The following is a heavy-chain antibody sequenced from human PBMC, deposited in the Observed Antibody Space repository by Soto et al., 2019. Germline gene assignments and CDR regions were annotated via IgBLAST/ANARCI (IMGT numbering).Heavy chain of an antibody. J-gene: IGHJ6*02. CDR2: IKQDGSEK. V-gene: IGHV3-7*01. CDR3: ARVRDIVLVPAAEIGRYYYYGMDV. D-gene: IGHD2-2*01. Sequence: GGSLRLSCAASGFTFSSYWMSWVRQAPGKGLEWVANIKQDGSEKYYVDSVKGRFTISRDNAKNSLYLQMNSLRAEDTAVYYCARVRDIVLVPAAEIGRYYYYGMDVRGQGTTVTVSS. CDR1: GFTFSSYW.